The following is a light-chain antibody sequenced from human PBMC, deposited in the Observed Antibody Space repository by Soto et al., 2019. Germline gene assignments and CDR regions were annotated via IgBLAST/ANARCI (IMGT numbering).Light chain of an antibody. CDR2: ENN. Sequence: QSVLTQPPSGSAAPGQKVTISCSGSSSNIGNNYVSWYQQLPGTAPKLLIYENNKRPSGIPDRFSGSKSGTSATLGITGLQTGDEADYYCGTWYSSLSAVVFGGGTKVTVL. CDR3: GTWYSSLSAVV. CDR1: SSNIGNNY. V-gene: IGLV1-51*02. J-gene: IGLJ2*01.